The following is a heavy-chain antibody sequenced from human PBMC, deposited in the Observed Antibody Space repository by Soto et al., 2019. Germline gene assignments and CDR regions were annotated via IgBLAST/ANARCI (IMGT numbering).Heavy chain of an antibody. CDR3: ATVHNTSRSFDY. CDR1: GFTITSSA. J-gene: IGHJ4*02. CDR2: TGISGRTT. Sequence: LRLSCAASGFTITSSAMSWVRQAPGKGLEWVSTTGISGRTTYYADSVKGRFTVSRDDSKNTLDLQMSSLRAEDTAVYYCATVHNTSRSFDYWGQGTPVTVSS. D-gene: IGHD1-20*01. V-gene: IGHV3-23*01.